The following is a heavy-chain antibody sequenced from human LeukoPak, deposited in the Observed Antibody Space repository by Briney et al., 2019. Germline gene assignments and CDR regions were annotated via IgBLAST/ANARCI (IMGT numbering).Heavy chain of an antibody. Sequence: PGGSLRLSCAASGLTFSSYAMSWVRQGPGKGLEWVSGISGGGVTTYYADSVKGRFTISRDNSKNTLYLQMNSLRADDTAIYYCARNQQLGGHSYYYYGMDVWGQGTTVTVSS. D-gene: IGHD3-16*01. CDR2: ISGGGVTT. CDR3: ARNQQLGGHSYYYYGMDV. J-gene: IGHJ6*02. CDR1: GLTFSSYA. V-gene: IGHV3-23*01.